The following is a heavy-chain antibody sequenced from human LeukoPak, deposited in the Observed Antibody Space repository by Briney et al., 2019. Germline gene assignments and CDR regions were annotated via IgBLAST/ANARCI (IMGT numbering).Heavy chain of an antibody. CDR3: ARGSYGVPFDY. J-gene: IGHJ4*02. CDR2: IYYSGST. D-gene: IGHD4-17*01. Sequence: KSSETLSLTCTVSGGSISSSSYYWGWIRQPPGKGLEWIGSIYYSGSTYYNPSLKSRVTISVDTSKNQFSLKLSSVTAADTAVYYCARGSYGVPFDYWGQGTLVTVSS. V-gene: IGHV4-39*07. CDR1: GGSISSSSYY.